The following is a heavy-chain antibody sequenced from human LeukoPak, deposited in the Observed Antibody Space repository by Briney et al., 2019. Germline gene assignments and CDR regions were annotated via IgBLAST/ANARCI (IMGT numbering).Heavy chain of an antibody. Sequence: ASVKVSCKASGYTFTGYYMHWVRQAPGQGLEWMGIINPSGGSTSYAQKFQGRVTMTRDMSTSTVYMELSSLRSGDTAVYYCASASSGWYSSIFDYWGQGTLVTVSS. CDR3: ASASSGWYSSIFDY. CDR2: INPSGGST. V-gene: IGHV1-46*01. J-gene: IGHJ4*02. D-gene: IGHD6-19*01. CDR1: GYTFTGYY.